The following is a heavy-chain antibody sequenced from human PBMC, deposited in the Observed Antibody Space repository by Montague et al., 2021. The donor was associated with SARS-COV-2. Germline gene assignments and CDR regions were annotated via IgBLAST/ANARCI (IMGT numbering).Heavy chain of an antibody. CDR2: XXCDSDK. CDR1: GFSLSTSGMC. J-gene: IGHJ4*02. Sequence: PALVKPTQTLTLTCTFSGFSLSTSGMCVSWIRQSPGKALEWLARXXCDSDKYSSTSLKTRLTISKYTSKNQVVLTMTNMDPVDTATWYCAREYSSGVYFDYWGQGTLVTVSS. CDR3: AREYSSGVYFDY. V-gene: IGHV2-70*11. D-gene: IGHD6-19*01.